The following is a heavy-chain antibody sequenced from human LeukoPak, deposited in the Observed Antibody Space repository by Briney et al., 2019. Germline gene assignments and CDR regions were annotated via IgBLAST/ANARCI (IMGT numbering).Heavy chain of an antibody. D-gene: IGHD3-22*01. V-gene: IGHV1-45*02. CDR1: GYTFTYRY. CDR3: AIPYDSSGPDAFDI. J-gene: IGHJ3*02. Sequence: SVKVSCKASGYTFTYRYLHWVRQAPGQALEWMGWITPFNGNTNYAQKSQDRVTITRDRSMSTAYMELSSLRSEDTAMYYCAIPYDSSGPDAFDIWGQGTMVTVS. CDR2: ITPFNGNT.